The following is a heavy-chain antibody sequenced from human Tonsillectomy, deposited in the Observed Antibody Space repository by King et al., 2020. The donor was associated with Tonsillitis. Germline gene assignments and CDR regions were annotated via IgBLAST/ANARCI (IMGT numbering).Heavy chain of an antibody. CDR3: ARAHANYFDSSGYYIYEYYYHMDV. CDR1: GGFISSYY. CDR2: IYYSGST. D-gene: IGHD3-22*01. J-gene: IGHJ6*03. V-gene: IGHV4-59*08. Sequence: VQLQESGPGLVKPSETPSLTCTVSGGFISSYYWNWIRQPPGKGLEWIGYIYYSGSTNYNPSLKSRVSISVDTSKNQFSLKLSSVTAADTAVYYCARAHANYFDSSGYYIYEYYYHMDVWGKGTTVTVSS.